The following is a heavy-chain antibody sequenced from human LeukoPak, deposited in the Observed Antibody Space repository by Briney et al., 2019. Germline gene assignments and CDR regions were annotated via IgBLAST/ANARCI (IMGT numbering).Heavy chain of an antibody. CDR1: GFTFSSYA. CDR3: AIKRPTPLDAFDI. Sequence: GGSLRLSCVASGFTFSSYAMSWVRQAPGKGLEWVSAISGSGGSTYYADSVKGRFTISRDNSKSTLYLQMNSLRAEDTAVYYCAIKRPTPLDAFDIWGQGTMVTVSS. D-gene: IGHD4-17*01. J-gene: IGHJ3*02. CDR2: ISGSGGST. V-gene: IGHV3-23*01.